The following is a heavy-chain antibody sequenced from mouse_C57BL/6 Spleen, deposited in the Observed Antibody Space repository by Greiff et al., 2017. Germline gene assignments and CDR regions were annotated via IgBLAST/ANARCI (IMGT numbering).Heavy chain of an antibody. V-gene: IGHV1-80*01. CDR2: IYPGDGDT. CDR3: ARGAIYYDYDYYAMDY. J-gene: IGHJ4*01. D-gene: IGHD2-4*01. Sequence: VQLQQSGAELVKPGASVKISCKASGYAFSSYWMNWVKQRPGKGLEWIGQIYPGDGDTNYNGKFKGKATLTADKSSSTAYMQLSSLTSEDSAVYFCARGAIYYDYDYYAMDYWGQGTSVTVSS. CDR1: GYAFSSYW.